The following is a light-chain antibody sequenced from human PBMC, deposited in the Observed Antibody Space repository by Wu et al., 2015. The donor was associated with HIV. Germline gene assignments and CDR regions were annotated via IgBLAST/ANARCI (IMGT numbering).Light chain of an antibody. CDR1: QSVRSSH. CDR3: QQYGTSPST. V-gene: IGKV3-20*01. J-gene: IGKJ2*01. CDR2: AAS. Sequence: EIVLTQSPGTLSLSPGEGATLSCRASQSVRSSHLAWYQQKPGQAPRLIIYAASTRATGIPDRFSGSGSGTDFTLTISRLEPEDFAVFYCQQYGTSPSTFGQGTHAGAQT.